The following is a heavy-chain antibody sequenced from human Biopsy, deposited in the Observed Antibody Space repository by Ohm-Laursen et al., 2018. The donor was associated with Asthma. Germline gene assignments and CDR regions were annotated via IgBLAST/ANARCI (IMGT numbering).Heavy chain of an antibody. CDR1: GYTFNSAG. Sequence: ASVTVSCTTSGYTFNSAGITWVRQAPGQGLERMGRISVYNGNTKVAQKLQDRVTMITDTSTSTAFMELRSLRSDDTAVYFCARAVDYSHYYGIDVWGQGTTVTVS. CDR2: ISVYNGNT. CDR3: ARAVDYSHYYGIDV. D-gene: IGHD3-10*01. J-gene: IGHJ6*02. V-gene: IGHV1-18*01.